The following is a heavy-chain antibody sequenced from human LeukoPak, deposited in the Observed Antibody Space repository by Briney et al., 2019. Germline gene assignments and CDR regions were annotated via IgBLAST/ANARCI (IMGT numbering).Heavy chain of an antibody. J-gene: IGHJ3*02. CDR1: GVTFSSYD. Sequence: SLKLSCTASGVTFSSYDISWVRQAPGQGLEWMGRIIPILGIANYAQKFQGRVTITADKSTSTAYMELSSLRSEDTAVYYCARGKIIAVAGTGNGAFDIWGQGTMVTVSS. CDR3: ARGKIIAVAGTGNGAFDI. CDR2: IIPILGIA. D-gene: IGHD6-19*01. V-gene: IGHV1-69*04.